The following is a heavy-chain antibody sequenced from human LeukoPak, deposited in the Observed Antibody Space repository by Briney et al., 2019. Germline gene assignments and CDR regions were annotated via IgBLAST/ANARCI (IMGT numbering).Heavy chain of an antibody. CDR2: ISAYNGNT. CDR1: GYTLTSYG. J-gene: IGHJ5*02. Sequence: GASVKVSCKASGYTLTSYGISWVRQAPGQGLEWVGWISAYNGNTNYAQKLQGRVTMTTDTSTSTAYMELRSLRSDDTAVYYCARGARIAYYDFWSGYYNNWFDPWGQGTLVTVSS. V-gene: IGHV1-18*01. D-gene: IGHD3-3*01. CDR3: ARGARIAYYDFWSGYYNNWFDP.